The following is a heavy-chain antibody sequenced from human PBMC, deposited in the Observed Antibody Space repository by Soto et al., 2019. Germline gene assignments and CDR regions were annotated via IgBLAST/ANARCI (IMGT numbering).Heavy chain of an antibody. V-gene: IGHV3-23*01. D-gene: IGHD2-15*01. CDR2: ITGGGIT. J-gene: IGHJ4*02. Sequence: GGSLRLSCAASGFTFSTYVMSWVRQAPGRGLEWVSTITGGGITYYADSVKGRFTISRDNSKSTLYLQMNSLRAEDTAVYYCAKEVVRGHCTGGTCYLFDYWGQGALVTVS. CDR3: AKEVVRGHCTGGTCYLFDY. CDR1: GFTFSTYV.